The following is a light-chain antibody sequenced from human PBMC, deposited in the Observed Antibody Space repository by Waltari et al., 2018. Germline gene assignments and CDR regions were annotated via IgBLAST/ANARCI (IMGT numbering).Light chain of an antibody. Sequence: QTVVTQEPSFSVSPGGTVTLTCGLTSGSVSTNYSPSWYQQTPGQAPRALIYNTNSRSSGVPDRFSGSILGNKAALTITGAQADDESDYYCVLYLDSDTWVFGGGTKLTVL. CDR2: NTN. V-gene: IGLV8-61*01. CDR3: VLYLDSDTWV. CDR1: SGSVSTNYS. J-gene: IGLJ3*02.